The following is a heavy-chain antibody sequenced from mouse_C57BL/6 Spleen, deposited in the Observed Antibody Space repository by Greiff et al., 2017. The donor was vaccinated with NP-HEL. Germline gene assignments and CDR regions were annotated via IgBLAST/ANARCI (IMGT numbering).Heavy chain of an antibody. Sequence: VQRVESGAELARPGASVKMSCKASGYTFTSYTMHWVKQRPGQGLEWIGYINPSSGYTKYNQKFKDKATLTADKSSSTAYMQLSSLTSEDSAVYYCARRLSNPYWYFDVWGTGTTVTVSS. CDR2: INPSSGYT. CDR1: GYTFTSYT. CDR3: ARRLSNPYWYFDV. V-gene: IGHV1-4*01. J-gene: IGHJ1*03. D-gene: IGHD2-5*01.